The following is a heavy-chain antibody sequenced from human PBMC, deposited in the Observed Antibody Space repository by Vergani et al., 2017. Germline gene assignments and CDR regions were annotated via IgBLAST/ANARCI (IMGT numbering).Heavy chain of an antibody. V-gene: IGHV3-30-3*01. J-gene: IGHJ5*02. CDR1: GFTFSSYA. CDR3: ARATYYEYVWGSYRHNWFDP. D-gene: IGHD3-16*02. CDR2: ISYDGSNK. Sequence: QVQLVESGGGVVQPGRSLRLSCAASGFTFSSYAMHWVRQAPGKGLELVAVISYDGSNKYYADSVKGRFTISRDNSKNTLYLQMNSLRAEDTAVYYCARATYYEYVWGSYRHNWFDPWGQGTLVTVSS.